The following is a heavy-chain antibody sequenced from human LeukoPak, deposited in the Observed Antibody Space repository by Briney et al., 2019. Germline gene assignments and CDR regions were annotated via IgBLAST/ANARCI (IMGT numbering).Heavy chain of an antibody. CDR1: GFTFSSYS. CDR2: ISSSSSYI. Sequence: GGSLRLSCAASGFTFSSYSMNWVRQAPGKGLEWVSCISSSSSYIYYADSVKGRFTISRENAKNSLYLQMNSLRAGDTAVYYCARVGNDSRSSYFDYWGQGTLVTVSS. CDR3: ARVGNDSRSSYFDY. V-gene: IGHV3-21*01. D-gene: IGHD3-22*01. J-gene: IGHJ4*02.